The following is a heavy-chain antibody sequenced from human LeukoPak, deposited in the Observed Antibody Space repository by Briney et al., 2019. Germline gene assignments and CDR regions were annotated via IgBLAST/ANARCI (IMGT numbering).Heavy chain of an antibody. CDR1: GFTFSSYW. CDR2: IKQDGSEK. J-gene: IGHJ4*02. CDR3: ARVVGYFGWLFREYYFDY. V-gene: IGHV3-7*03. D-gene: IGHD3-9*01. Sequence: GGSLRLSCAASGFTFSSYWMSWVRQAPGKGLEWVANIKQDGSEKYYVDSVKGRFTISRDNAKNSLYLQMNSLRAEDTAVYYCARVVGYFGWLFREYYFDYWGQGTLVTVSS.